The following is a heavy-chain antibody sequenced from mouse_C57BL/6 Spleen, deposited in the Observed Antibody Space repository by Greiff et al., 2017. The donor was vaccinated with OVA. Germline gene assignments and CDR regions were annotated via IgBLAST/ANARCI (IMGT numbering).Heavy chain of an antibody. Sequence: VQLQQSGPELVKPGASVKIPCKASGYTFTDYNMDWVKQSHGKSLEWIGDINPNNGGTIYNQKFKGKATLTVDKSSSTAYMELRSLTSEDTAVYYCARTFYDGYYKVYYFDYWGQGTTLTVSS. CDR1: GYTFTDYN. CDR2: INPNNGGT. CDR3: ARTFYDGYYKVYYFDY. J-gene: IGHJ2*01. V-gene: IGHV1-18*01. D-gene: IGHD2-3*01.